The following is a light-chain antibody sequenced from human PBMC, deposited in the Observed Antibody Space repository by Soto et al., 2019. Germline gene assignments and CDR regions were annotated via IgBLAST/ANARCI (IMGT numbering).Light chain of an antibody. CDR1: SSNIGSNT. V-gene: IGLV1-44*01. Sequence: QSALTQPPSASVTPGQRVTISCSGSSSNIGSNTVNWYQQLPGTAPKLPIYSTNQRPSGVPDRFSGSKSGTSASLAISGLQSEDEADYYCAAWHDSLNGYYVFGTGPKVTFL. CDR2: STN. J-gene: IGLJ1*01. CDR3: AAWHDSLNGYYV.